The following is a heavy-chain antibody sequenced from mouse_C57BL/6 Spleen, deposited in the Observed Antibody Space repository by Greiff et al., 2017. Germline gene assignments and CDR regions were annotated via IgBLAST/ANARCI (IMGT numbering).Heavy chain of an antibody. CDR3: AKNSGAMDY. J-gene: IGHJ4*01. CDR2: ISDGGSYT. V-gene: IGHV5-4*03. CDR1: GFTFSSYA. Sequence: DVKLVESGGGLVKPGGSLKLSCAASGFTFSSYAMSWVRQTPEKRLEWVATISDGGSYTYYPDNVKGRFTISRDNAKNNLYLQLSHLKSEDTAMYYCAKNSGAMDYWGQGTSVTVSS.